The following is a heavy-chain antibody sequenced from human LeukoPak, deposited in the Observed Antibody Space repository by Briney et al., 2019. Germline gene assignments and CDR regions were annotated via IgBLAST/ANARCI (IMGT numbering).Heavy chain of an antibody. CDR1: GYTFTGYY. CDR2: INPNSGGT. J-gene: IGHJ1*01. D-gene: IGHD2-15*01. CDR3: ARGRRYCSGGSCPEYFQH. V-gene: IGHV1-2*02. Sequence: ASVKVSCKASGYTFTGYYMHWVRQAPGQGLEWMGWINPNSGGTNYAQKFQGRVTMTRDTSISTAYMEPSRLRSDDTAVYYCARGRRYCSGGSCPEYFQHWGQGTLVTVSS.